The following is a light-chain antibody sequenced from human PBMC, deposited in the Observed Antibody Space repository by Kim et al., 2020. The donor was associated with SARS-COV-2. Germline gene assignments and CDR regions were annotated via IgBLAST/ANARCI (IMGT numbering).Light chain of an antibody. J-gene: IGLJ3*02. Sequence: GKRVTISCAGRTSNIGTQFVYWYRQVPGTAPRLRIYADDQRPSGVPDRFSASKSGTSASLAISGLRSEDEADYYCAVWDDTLSAWVFGGGTQLTVL. V-gene: IGLV1-47*01. CDR3: AVWDDTLSAWV. CDR2: ADD. CDR1: TSNIGTQF.